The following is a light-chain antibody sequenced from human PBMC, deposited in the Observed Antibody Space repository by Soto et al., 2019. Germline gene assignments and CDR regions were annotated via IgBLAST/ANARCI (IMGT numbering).Light chain of an antibody. J-gene: IGKJ5*01. CDR2: DAS. CDR1: QSISRSY. Sequence: EIVLTVSPGTLSFSPVKRSTLFCRPSQSISRSYLTWYHQRPGQAPRLLIYDASRRATGIPDRFSGSGSGTDFTLTISRLEPEDFAVYYCQQRSNWPINCGQGKRRAIK. CDR3: QQRSNWPIN. V-gene: IGKV3D-20*02.